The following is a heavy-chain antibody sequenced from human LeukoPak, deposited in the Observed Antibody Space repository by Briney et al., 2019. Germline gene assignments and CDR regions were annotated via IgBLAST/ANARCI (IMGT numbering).Heavy chain of an antibody. Sequence: ASVKVSCKASGYSFTDKYMHWVRQAPGQGLEWMGRINPKSGGTNYAQKFQGRVTMTTDTSMSTAYMEVSRLTSDDTAVYYCARAGRSSCRPFGCYYYYMDVWGKGTTVTVSS. CDR2: INPKSGGT. V-gene: IGHV1-2*02. CDR1: GYSFTDKY. CDR3: ARAGRSSCRPFGCYYYYMDV. D-gene: IGHD6-13*01. J-gene: IGHJ6*03.